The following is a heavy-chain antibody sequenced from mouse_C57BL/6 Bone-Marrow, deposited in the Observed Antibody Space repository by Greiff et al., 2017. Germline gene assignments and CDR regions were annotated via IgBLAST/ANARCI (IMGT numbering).Heavy chain of an antibody. CDR2: IWGDGST. D-gene: IGHD4-1*01. V-gene: IGHV2-6-7*01. Sequence: VQLKESGPGLVAPSQCLSITCTVSGFSFTGYGVNWVRQPPGKGLEWMGMIWGDGSTDYNSALKSRLSISKDNSKSQVFFKMNSLPTDDTARYYCARELGHYDMDYWGQGTSVTVSS. J-gene: IGHJ4*01. CDR1: GFSFTGYG. CDR3: ARELGHYDMDY.